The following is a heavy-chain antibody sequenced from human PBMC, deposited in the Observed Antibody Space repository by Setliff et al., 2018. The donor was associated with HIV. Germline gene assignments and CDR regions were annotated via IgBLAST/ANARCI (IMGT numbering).Heavy chain of an antibody. Sequence: PGGSLRLSCTGSEFTFSKYAMNWVRQAPGKGLEWVSLIYSGGSTYYADSVRGRFTISRDNSKNTVYLQMNSLRAEDTAVYYCARDRPVTGTTWYFDLWGRGTLVTVSS. D-gene: IGHD1-20*01. J-gene: IGHJ2*01. CDR1: EFTFSKYA. V-gene: IGHV3-66*01. CDR3: ARDRPVTGTTWYFDL. CDR2: IYSGGST.